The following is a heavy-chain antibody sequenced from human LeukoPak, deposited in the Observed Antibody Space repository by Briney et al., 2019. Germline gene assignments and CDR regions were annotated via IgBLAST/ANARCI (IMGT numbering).Heavy chain of an antibody. J-gene: IGHJ3*02. D-gene: IGHD3-22*01. V-gene: IGHV4-34*03. CDR3: TTLYWAMIVVVISNNAFDI. CDR1: GESFSGDY. Sequence: RPSETLSLTCAIQGESFSGDYGSGLRQPPGKGLERIGEINHSGSTNYNPSLKSRVTISVDTSKNQFSLKLSSVTAADTAVYYCTTLYWAMIVVVISNNAFDIWGQGTMVTVSS. CDR2: INHSGST.